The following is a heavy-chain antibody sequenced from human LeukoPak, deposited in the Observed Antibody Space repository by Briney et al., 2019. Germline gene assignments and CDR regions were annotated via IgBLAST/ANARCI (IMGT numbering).Heavy chain of an antibody. CDR1: GFTFSDYY. CDR2: ISSSGSSI. CDR3: ARGYDSSGYYYGVANY. V-gene: IGHV3-11*04. D-gene: IGHD3-22*01. Sequence: GGSLRLSCAASGFTFSDYYMSWIRQAPVKGLEWVSDISSSGSSIYYADSVKGRFTISRDNAKKSFYLQMNSLRAEDTAVYYCARGYDSSGYYYGVANYWGQGTLVTVSS. J-gene: IGHJ4*02.